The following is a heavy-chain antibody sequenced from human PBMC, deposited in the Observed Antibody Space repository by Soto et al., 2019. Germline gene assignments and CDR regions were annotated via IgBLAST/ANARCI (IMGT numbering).Heavy chain of an antibody. CDR1: GFTFSNYA. J-gene: IGHJ4*02. CDR3: AKAYFVWSSEQPYYFDY. D-gene: IGHD3-16*01. CDR2: ISGSGGRS. V-gene: IGHV3-23*01. Sequence: EVQLLDSGGGLVQPGGSLRLSCAASGFTFSNYAMTWVRQGPGKGLEWVSGISGSGGRSYYADSVKGRFTISRDNSKSTLYLQVTSLRAEDTAVYYCAKAYFVWSSEQPYYFDYWGQGTLVTVSS.